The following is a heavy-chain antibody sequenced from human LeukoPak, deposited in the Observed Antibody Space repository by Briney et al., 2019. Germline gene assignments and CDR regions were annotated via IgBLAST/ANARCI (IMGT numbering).Heavy chain of an antibody. Sequence: ASVKVSCKASGYTFSSYGISWVRQAPGQGLEWMGWISAYNGNTNYAQKLQGRVTMTTDTSTSTAYMELSSLRSEDTAVYYCAREAYYDSSGYYYDYWGQGTLVTVSS. J-gene: IGHJ4*02. V-gene: IGHV1-18*01. CDR2: ISAYNGNT. CDR1: GYTFSSYG. CDR3: AREAYYDSSGYYYDY. D-gene: IGHD3-22*01.